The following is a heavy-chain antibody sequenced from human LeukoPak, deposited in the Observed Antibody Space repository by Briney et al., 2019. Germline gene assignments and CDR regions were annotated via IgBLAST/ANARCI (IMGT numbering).Heavy chain of an antibody. Sequence: GGSLRLFCAASGFTFDDYAMHWVRQAPGKGLEWVSGISWNSGSTGYADSVKGRFTISRDNAKNSLYLQMNSLRAEDTALYYCAKGSSRPRKFHDAFDIWGQGTMVTVSS. J-gene: IGHJ3*02. CDR2: ISWNSGST. CDR1: GFTFDDYA. D-gene: IGHD1-14*01. V-gene: IGHV3-9*01. CDR3: AKGSSRPRKFHDAFDI.